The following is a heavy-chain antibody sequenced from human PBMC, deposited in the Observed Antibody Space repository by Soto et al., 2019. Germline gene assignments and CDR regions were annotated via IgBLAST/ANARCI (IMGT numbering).Heavy chain of an antibody. CDR1: GGSFSGYY. J-gene: IGHJ4*02. CDR2: INHSGST. Sequence: QVQLQQWGAGLLKPSETLSLTCAVYGGSFSGYYWSWIRQPPGKGLEWIGEINHSGSTNYNPSLKSRVTISVDTSKNQFSLKLSSVTAADTAVYYCARGGYLPTVVSHPFDYWGQGTLVTVSS. CDR3: ARGGYLPTVVSHPFDY. V-gene: IGHV4-34*01. D-gene: IGHD4-17*01.